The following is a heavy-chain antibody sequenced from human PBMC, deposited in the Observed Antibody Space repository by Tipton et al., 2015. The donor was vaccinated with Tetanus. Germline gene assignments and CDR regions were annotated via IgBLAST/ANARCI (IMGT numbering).Heavy chain of an antibody. CDR2: IYAPGIT. CDR1: GGSITSNY. J-gene: IGHJ6*02. V-gene: IGHV4-4*07. D-gene: IGHD2-2*01. Sequence: TLSLTCTVSGGSITSNYWTWIRQPAGKGLEWIGRIYAPGITNYNPSLKSRVTISVDTFNSRLSLELTSVTAADTAVYYCARQLRYCTSTNCLVGVFYGMDVWGQGTAVTISS. CDR3: ARQLRYCTSTNCLVGVFYGMDV.